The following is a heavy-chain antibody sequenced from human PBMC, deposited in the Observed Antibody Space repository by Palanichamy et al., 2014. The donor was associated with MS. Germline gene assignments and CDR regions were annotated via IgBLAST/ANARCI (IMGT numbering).Heavy chain of an antibody. V-gene: IGHV1-18*04. CDR3: ARWHSYTNWFDP. J-gene: IGHJ5*02. CDR2: ISAYNGNT. Sequence: QVQLVQSGAEVKKPGAVSEGLLQGFWLHFTSYGISWVRQAPGQGLEWMGWISAYNGNTNYAQKLQGRVTMTTDTSTSTAYMELRSLRSDDTAVYYCARWHSYTNWFDPWGQGTLVTVSS. CDR1: LHFTSYG. D-gene: IGHD5-18*01.